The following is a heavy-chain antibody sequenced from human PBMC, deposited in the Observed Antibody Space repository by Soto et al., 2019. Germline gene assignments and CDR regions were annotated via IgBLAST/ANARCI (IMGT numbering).Heavy chain of an antibody. V-gene: IGHV3-30*04. CDR1: GFTFSHYA. CDR2: VAYDGTSD. D-gene: IGHD1-7*01. Sequence: QVRLVQSGGGVVQPGTSLRLSCAASGFTFSHYAMHWVRQAPGKGLEWVAVVAYDGTSDYYANFVKGRFTISRDNPKSPLYLQMDSLRGEDTAVYYCVREMSISGTTIRPFDYWGQGSLVTVSS. J-gene: IGHJ4*02. CDR3: VREMSISGTTIRPFDY.